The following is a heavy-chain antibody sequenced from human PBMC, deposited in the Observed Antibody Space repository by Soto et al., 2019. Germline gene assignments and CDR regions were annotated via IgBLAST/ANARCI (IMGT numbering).Heavy chain of an antibody. D-gene: IGHD3-10*01. Sequence: DVQLLESGGGLVQWGGSLRLSCVTSGFTFSTYGMTWVRQAPGKGLEWVSYGGSGGSRYYAESVKGRFTIARDNPKNNLSMEMNSLRAEDTATYYCVKFRGRAYPYYYRDVWGKWTTVTVSS. CDR1: GFTFSTYG. CDR3: VKFRGRAYPYYYRDV. J-gene: IGHJ6*03. V-gene: IGHV3-23*01. CDR2: YGGSGGSR.